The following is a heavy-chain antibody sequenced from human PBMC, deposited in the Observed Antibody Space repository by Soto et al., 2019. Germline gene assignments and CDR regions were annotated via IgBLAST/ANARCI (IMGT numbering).Heavy chain of an antibody. V-gene: IGHV3-48*01. CDR1: GFXFSSYS. CDR2: ISSSSSTI. CDR3: ARVMRSGGSCFDY. Sequence: GGSLRLSCAASGFXFSSYSMNWVRQAPGKGLEWVSYISSSSSTIYYADSVKGRFTISRDNSKNTLYLQMNSLRAEDTAVYYCARVMRSGGSCFDYWGQGTLVTVSS. D-gene: IGHD2-15*01. J-gene: IGHJ4*02.